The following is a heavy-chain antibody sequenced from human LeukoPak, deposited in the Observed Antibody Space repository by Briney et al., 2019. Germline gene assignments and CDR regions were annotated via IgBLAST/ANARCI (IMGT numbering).Heavy chain of an antibody. CDR1: GYTFTNYY. J-gene: IGHJ4*02. V-gene: IGHV1-46*01. D-gene: IGHD5-12*01. Sequence: ASVKVSCKASGYTFTNYYIHWVRQAPGQGLEWMGIINPSGDITTYARQFQGRVILTSDASTSTVYMELSSLRSEDTAVYYCARVGGGYDSDGAYWGQGTLVIVSS. CDR3: ARVGGGYDSDGAY. CDR2: INPSGDIT.